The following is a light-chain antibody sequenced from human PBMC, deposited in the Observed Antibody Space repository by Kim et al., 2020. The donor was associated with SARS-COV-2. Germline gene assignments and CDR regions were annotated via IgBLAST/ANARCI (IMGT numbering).Light chain of an antibody. CDR1: NMGSKN. J-gene: IGLJ2*01. Sequence: SVALGQAARITCGGNNMGSKNVPWYQQKPGQAPVLVIYRDSNRPSGIPERFSGSNSGNTATLTISRAQAGDEADYYCQVWDSSTVVFGGGTQLTVL. CDR3: QVWDSSTVV. CDR2: RDS. V-gene: IGLV3-9*01.